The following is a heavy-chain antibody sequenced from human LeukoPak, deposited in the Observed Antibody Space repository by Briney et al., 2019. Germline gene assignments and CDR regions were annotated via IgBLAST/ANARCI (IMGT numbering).Heavy chain of an antibody. CDR1: GGSISSYY. J-gene: IGHJ4*02. V-gene: IGHV4-59*01. CDR3: ATVGIVVVPAAIPHFDY. Sequence: PSETLSLTCTVSGGSISSYYWSWIRQPPGKGLEWIGYIYDSGSTNYNPSLKSRVTISVDTSKNQFSLKLSSVTAADTAVYYCATVGIVVVPAAIPHFDYWGQGTLVTVSS. D-gene: IGHD2-2*01. CDR2: IYDSGST.